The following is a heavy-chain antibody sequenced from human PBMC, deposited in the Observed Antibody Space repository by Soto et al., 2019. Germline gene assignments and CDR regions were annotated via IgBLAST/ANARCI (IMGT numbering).Heavy chain of an antibody. Sequence: GESLKISCKASGYSFTSYWIGWVRQMPGKGLEWMGIIYPGDSDTRYSPSFQGQVTISADKSISTAYLQWSSLKASDTAMYYCARCLYGLGSQRARYYGMDVWRQGTTVTVSS. J-gene: IGHJ6*02. CDR2: IYPGDSDT. CDR1: GYSFTSYW. V-gene: IGHV5-51*01. D-gene: IGHD3-10*01. CDR3: ARCLYGLGSQRARYYGMDV.